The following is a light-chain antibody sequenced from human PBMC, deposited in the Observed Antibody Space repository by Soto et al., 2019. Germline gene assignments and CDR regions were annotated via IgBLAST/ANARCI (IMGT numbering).Light chain of an antibody. Sequence: DIPMTQSPSSLSASVGDRVTITCRASQSISTYLNWYQQKPGKAPKLLISAASSLRGGVPSRFSGSGSGADFPLTIGSLHPEDFATYYCQQSHGTFGQGTKVKIK. V-gene: IGKV1-39*01. J-gene: IGKJ1*01. CDR2: AAS. CDR3: QQSHGT. CDR1: QSISTY.